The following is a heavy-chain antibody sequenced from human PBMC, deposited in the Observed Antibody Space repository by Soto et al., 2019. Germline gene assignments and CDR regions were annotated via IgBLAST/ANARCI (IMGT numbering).Heavy chain of an antibody. J-gene: IGHJ6*02. CDR2: ISWDGGST. D-gene: IGHD2-8*01. CDR3: AKDQRTLIVLSPGFYYYGMDV. CDR1: GFTFDDYT. V-gene: IGHV3-43*01. Sequence: GGSLRLSCAASGFTFDDYTMHWVRQAPGKGLEWVSLISWDGGSTYYADSVKGRFTISRDNSKNSLYLQMNSLRTEDTALYYCAKDQRTLIVLSPGFYYYGMDVWGQGTTVTVSS.